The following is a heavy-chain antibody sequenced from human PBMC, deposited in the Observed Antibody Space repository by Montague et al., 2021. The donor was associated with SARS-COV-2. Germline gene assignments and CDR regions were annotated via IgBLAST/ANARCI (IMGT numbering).Heavy chain of an antibody. J-gene: IGHJ4*02. CDR1: GGSISSSSYY. CDR3: ASMDRAQIYYFDY. D-gene: IGHD3-10*01. Sequence: SETLSLTCTVSGGSISSSSYYWGWIRQPPGKGLEWIGSIFYSGSTYYNPSLKSRVTISVDTSKNQFSLKLSSVTAADTAVYYCASMDRAQIYYFDYWGQGTLVTVSS. CDR2: IFYSGST. V-gene: IGHV4-39*01.